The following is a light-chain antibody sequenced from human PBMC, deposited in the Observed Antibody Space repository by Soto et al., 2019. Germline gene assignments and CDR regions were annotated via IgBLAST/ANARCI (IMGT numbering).Light chain of an antibody. V-gene: IGLV2-14*03. CDR3: SSFTASATGV. CDR2: DVT. CDR1: SSDVGLYDY. Sequence: QSALTQPASVAGSPGQSITISCTGTSSDVGLYDYVSWYQHHPGKAPKLMIYDVTNRPSGVSNRFSGSKSGNTASLTISGLQAADEADYYCSSFTASATGVFGGGTKLTVL. J-gene: IGLJ2*01.